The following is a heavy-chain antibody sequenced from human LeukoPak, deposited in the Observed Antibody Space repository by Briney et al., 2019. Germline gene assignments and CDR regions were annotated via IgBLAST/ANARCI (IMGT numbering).Heavy chain of an antibody. CDR3: AKALDGRGHWYERGADY. CDR1: GFTFSSYA. Sequence: PGGSLRLSCAASGFTFSSYAMSWVRQVPGEGLEWVATVSGDASQTYDSDSLKGRFTISRNNSKNTVYLRMSSLRAEDTAIYYCAKALDGRGHWYERGADYWGQGTLVAVSS. V-gene: IGHV3-23*01. CDR2: VSGDASQT. D-gene: IGHD2-21*02. J-gene: IGHJ4*02.